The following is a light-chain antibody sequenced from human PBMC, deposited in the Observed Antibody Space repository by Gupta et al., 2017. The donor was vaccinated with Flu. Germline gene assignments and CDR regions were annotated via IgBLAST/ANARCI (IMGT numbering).Light chain of an antibody. J-gene: IGLJ3*02. CDR1: SGINVGANR. V-gene: IGLV5-45*01. Sequence: QAVLTQPASLSASPGASASLTCTLGSGINVGANRIYWYQQKPGSPPQYLLKYKSDSDKQQGSGVPSRFSGSKDASANAAILLISGLQFEDEADYYCMIWHSSAWVFGGGTKLTVL. CDR3: MIWHSSAWV. CDR2: YKSDSDK.